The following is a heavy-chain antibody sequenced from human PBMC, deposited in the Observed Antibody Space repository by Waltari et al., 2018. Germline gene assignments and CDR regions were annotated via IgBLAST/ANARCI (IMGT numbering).Heavy chain of an antibody. D-gene: IGHD1-7*01. CDR1: GFTFSSYG. J-gene: IGHJ3*02. Sequence: QVQLVESGGGVVQPGRSLRLSCAASGFTFSSYGMHWVRRPPGRGLEWVEVIRDSGSNKYDADSVKGRFTISRDNSKYTLYLQMNSLRAEDTAMYYCAKVVAEDWNYGVHDAFDIWGQGTMVTVSS. V-gene: IGHV3-33*06. CDR2: IRDSGSNK. CDR3: AKVVAEDWNYGVHDAFDI.